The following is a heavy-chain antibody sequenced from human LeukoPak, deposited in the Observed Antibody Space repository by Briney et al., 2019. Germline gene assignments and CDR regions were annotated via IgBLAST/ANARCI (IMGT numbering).Heavy chain of an antibody. CDR2: IGWNSGSI. V-gene: IGHV3-9*03. CDR1: GFTFDDYA. Sequence: GGSLGLSCAASGFTFDDYAMHWVRQAPGKGLEWVSGIGWNSGSIGYADSVKGRFTISRDNAKNSLYLQMNSLRAEDMALYYCAKSHSSGWYWDWFDPWGQGTLVTVSS. D-gene: IGHD6-19*01. CDR3: AKSHSSGWYWDWFDP. J-gene: IGHJ5*02.